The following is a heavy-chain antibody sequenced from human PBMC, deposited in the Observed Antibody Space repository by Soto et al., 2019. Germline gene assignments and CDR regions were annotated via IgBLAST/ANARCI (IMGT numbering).Heavy chain of an antibody. D-gene: IGHD2-2*02. CDR1: GFSLGNARMG. CDR3: ARILTRYCSTTSCYMGWAHYGMDV. J-gene: IGHJ6*02. V-gene: IGHV2-26*01. CDR2: IFSSDEK. Sequence: SGPTLVNPTESLTLTCTVSGFSLGNARMGVSLIRQPPGKALEWLAHIFSSDEKSYSTSLKSRLTISKDTSKSQVVLTMTNMDPVDTATYYCARILTRYCSTTSCYMGWAHYGMDVWGQGTTVTVSS.